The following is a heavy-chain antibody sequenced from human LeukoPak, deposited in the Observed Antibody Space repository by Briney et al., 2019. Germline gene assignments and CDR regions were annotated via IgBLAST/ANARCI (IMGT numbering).Heavy chain of an antibody. V-gene: IGHV4-34*01. Sequence: PSETLSLTCAVYGGSFSGYYWSWIRQPPGKGLEWIGEINHSGSTNYNPSLKSRVTISVDTSKNQFSLKLSSVTAADTAVYYCARLPGIAAAGTPNDYWGQGTLVTVSS. CDR3: ARLPGIAAAGTPNDY. D-gene: IGHD6-13*01. J-gene: IGHJ4*02. CDR2: INHSGST. CDR1: GGSFSGYY.